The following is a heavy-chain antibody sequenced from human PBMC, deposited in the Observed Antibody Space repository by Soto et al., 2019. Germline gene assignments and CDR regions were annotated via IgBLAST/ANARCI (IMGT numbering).Heavy chain of an antibody. CDR3: AREGVSSSWYNYYALDV. CDR1: GGSISSYY. V-gene: IGHV4-59*01. D-gene: IGHD6-13*01. J-gene: IGHJ6*02. CDR2: IYYSGST. Sequence: QVQLQESGPGLVKPSETLSLTCTVSGGSISSYYWSWIRQPPGKGLEWIGYIYYSGSTNYSPSLKSRVSISVDRSKNQFSLNLSSVTAADTAVYYCAREGVSSSWYNYYALDVWGQGTTVTVSS.